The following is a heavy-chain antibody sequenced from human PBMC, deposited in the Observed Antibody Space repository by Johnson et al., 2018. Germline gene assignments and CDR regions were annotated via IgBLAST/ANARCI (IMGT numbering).Heavy chain of an antibody. CDR1: GFTFSSYW. J-gene: IGHJ3*02. V-gene: IGHV3-74*01. CDR3: ARGGLGGSSSGCYRATVDM. D-gene: IGHD6-19*01. Sequence: VQLQESGGGLVQPGGSLRLSCAVSGFTFSSYWMHWVRQVQGKGLVWVSRITGDGSSTRYADSVRGRFTISRDNAKYTLHLQMNSRRAEEMAVFYCARGGLGGSSSGCYRATVDMWGQGTMVTVSS. CDR2: ITGDGSST.